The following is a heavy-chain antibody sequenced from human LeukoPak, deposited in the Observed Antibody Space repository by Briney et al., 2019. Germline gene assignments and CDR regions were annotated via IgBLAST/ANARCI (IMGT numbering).Heavy chain of an antibody. CDR2: ISSSSSTI. CDR1: GFTLSNYN. Sequence: SGGSLRLSCAASGFTLSNYNMNWVRQAPGKGLEWVSYISSSSSTIYYADSVKGRFTISRDNAKNSLYLQMNSLRAEDTAVYYCASNTVTLPSSLDYWGQGTLVTVSS. J-gene: IGHJ4*02. CDR3: ASNTVTLPSSLDY. D-gene: IGHD4-17*01. V-gene: IGHV3-48*01.